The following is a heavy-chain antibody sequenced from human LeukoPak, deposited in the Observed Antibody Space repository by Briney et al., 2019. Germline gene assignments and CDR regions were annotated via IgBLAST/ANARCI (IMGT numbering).Heavy chain of an antibody. CDR1: GVSLRRDH. CDR3: ATLQPRSLWFGKCFNS. CDR2: ILSSGST. V-gene: IGHV4-59*12. D-gene: IGHD3-10*01. J-gene: IGHJ3*02. Sequence: SEALSLPWNVFGVSLRRDHWRWIRPPAGEGLEWVGYILSSGSTNYNPSVQSRVAISVDRPEHQFSLKLGSVPAADRAVYYCATLQPRSLWFGKCFNSWGRGTMVTVSS.